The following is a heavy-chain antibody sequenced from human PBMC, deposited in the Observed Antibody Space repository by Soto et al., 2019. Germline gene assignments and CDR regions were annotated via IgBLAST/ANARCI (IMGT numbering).Heavy chain of an antibody. CDR3: ARDHNWAFDY. CDR1: GFTFSMYS. CDR2: IPQDGVDG. V-gene: IGHV3-7*01. Sequence: GGSLRLSCEVSGFTFSMYSMSWVRQSPGKGLEWVAKIPQDGVDGHYADSVKGRFTISRDTAKNSLFLQMDSLRDEDTAVYYCARDHNWAFDYWGPGTPVTVSS. J-gene: IGHJ4*02. D-gene: IGHD3-16*01.